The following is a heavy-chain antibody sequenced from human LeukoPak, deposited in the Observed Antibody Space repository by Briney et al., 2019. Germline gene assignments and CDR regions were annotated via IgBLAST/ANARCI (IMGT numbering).Heavy chain of an antibody. Sequence: PGGSLRLSCAASGFTFDDYGMSWVRQAPGKGLEWVSGINWNGGSTGYADSVKGRFTISRDDAKNTLYLQMNSLRAEDTAVYYCAREGYFDSSGYDFGYWGQGTLVTVSS. CDR2: INWNGGST. V-gene: IGHV3-20*04. D-gene: IGHD3-22*01. J-gene: IGHJ4*02. CDR1: GFTFDDYG. CDR3: AREGYFDSSGYDFGY.